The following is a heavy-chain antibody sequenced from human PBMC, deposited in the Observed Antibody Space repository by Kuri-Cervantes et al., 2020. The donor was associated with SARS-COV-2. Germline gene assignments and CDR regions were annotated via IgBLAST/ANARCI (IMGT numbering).Heavy chain of an antibody. CDR1: GYSISSGYY. CDR2: IYHSGST. J-gene: IGHJ3*02. D-gene: IGHD2-21*01. V-gene: IGHV4-38-2*02. CDR3: ARHSGGGDDAFDI. Sequence: SETLSLTCTVSGYSISSGYYWGWTRQPPGKGLEWIGSIYHSGSTYYNPSLKSRVTISVDTSKNQFSLKLSSVTAADTAVYYCARHSGGGDDAFDIWGQGTMVTVSS.